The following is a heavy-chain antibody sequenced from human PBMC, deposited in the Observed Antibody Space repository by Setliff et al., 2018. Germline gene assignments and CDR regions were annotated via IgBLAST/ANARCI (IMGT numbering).Heavy chain of an antibody. J-gene: IGHJ6*03. V-gene: IGHV3-7*01. D-gene: IGHD7-27*01. CDR1: GFVFSSFG. CDR2: INQGGSDQ. CDR3: ASIDWGENFYNMDV. Sequence: GGSLRLSCAASGFVFSSFGMYWVRQAPGKGLEWVANINQGGSDQFYVESVKGRFTISRDNAKNSLSLQMNSLRGEDTAVYFCASIDWGENFYNMDVWGKGTTVTVSS.